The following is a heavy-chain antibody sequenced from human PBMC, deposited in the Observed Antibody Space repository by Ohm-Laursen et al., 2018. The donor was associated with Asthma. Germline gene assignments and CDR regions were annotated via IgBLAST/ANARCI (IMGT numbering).Heavy chain of an antibody. V-gene: IGHV3-23*01. J-gene: IGHJ2*01. D-gene: IGHD6-19*01. Sequence: SLRLSCAASGFTFSSYAMSWVRQAPGKGLEWASAISGSGGSTYYADSVKGRFTISRDNSKNTLYLQMNSLRAEDTAVYYCAKAGRIAVAGTKWYFDLWGRGTLVTVSS. CDR2: ISGSGGST. CDR3: AKAGRIAVAGTKWYFDL. CDR1: GFTFSSYA.